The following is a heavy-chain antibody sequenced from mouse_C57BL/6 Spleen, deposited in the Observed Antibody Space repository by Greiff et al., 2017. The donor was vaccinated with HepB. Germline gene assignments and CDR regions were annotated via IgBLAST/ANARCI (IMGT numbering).Heavy chain of an antibody. D-gene: IGHD2-3*01. CDR1: GYSITSGYY. V-gene: IGHV3-6*01. CDR3: ARDGGYDGYDWYFDV. J-gene: IGHJ1*03. CDR2: ISYDGSN. Sequence: EVKLLESGPGLVKPSQSLSLTCSVTGYSITSGYYWNWIRQFPGNKLEWMGYISYDGSNNYNPSLKNRISITRDTSKNQFFLKLNSVTTEDTATYYCARDGGYDGYDWYFDVWGTGTTVTVSS.